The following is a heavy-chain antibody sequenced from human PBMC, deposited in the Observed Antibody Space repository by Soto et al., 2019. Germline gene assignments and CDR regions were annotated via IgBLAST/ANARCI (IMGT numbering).Heavy chain of an antibody. CDR1: GGSISSSSYY. CDR2: IYYSGST. J-gene: IGHJ6*02. CDR3: ASPYCGGDCYNYYYYGMDV. Sequence: SETLSLTCTVSGGSISSSSYYWGWIRQPPGKGLEWIGSIYYSGSTYYNPSLKSRVTISVDTSKNQFSLKLSSVTAADTAVYYCASPYCGGDCYNYYYYGMDVWGQGTTVTVSS. V-gene: IGHV4-39*01. D-gene: IGHD2-21*02.